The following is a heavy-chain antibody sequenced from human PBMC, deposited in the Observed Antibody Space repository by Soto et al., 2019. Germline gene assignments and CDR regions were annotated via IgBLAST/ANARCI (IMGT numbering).Heavy chain of an antibody. CDR3: ARERTHYYDSSGYSNFDY. J-gene: IGHJ4*02. CDR2: IYSGGST. V-gene: IGHV3-66*01. CDR1: GFTVSSNY. Sequence: GGSLRLSCAASGFTVSSNYMSWVRQAPGKGLEWVSVIYSGGSTYYADSVKGRFTISRDNSKNTLYLQMNSLRAEDTAVYYCARERTHYYDSSGYSNFDYWGQGTLVTVSS. D-gene: IGHD3-22*01.